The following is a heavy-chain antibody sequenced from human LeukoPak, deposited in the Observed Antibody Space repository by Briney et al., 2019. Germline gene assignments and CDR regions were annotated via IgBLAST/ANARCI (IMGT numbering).Heavy chain of an antibody. V-gene: IGHV4-39*07. CDR2: IYHSGST. J-gene: IGHJ4*02. CDR1: GGSISSSSYY. Sequence: SETLSLTCTVSGGSISSSSYYWGWIRQPPGKGLEWIGEIYHSGSTNYNPSLKSRVTISVDKSKNQFSLKLSSVTAADTAVYYCARGTYSGYDPLADYWGQGTLVTVSS. CDR3: ARGTYSGYDPLADY. D-gene: IGHD5-12*01.